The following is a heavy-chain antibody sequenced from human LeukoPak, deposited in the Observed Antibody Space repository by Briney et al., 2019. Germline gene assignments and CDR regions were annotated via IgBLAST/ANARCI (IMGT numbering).Heavy chain of an antibody. CDR3: AKCLRTLDPFDN. J-gene: IGHJ4*02. CDR2: ISGSGDTT. V-gene: IGHV3-23*01. Sequence: PGGSLRLSCAASGFTFRSYAMSWVRRAPGKGLEWVSSISGSGDTTFYADSVKGRFIISRDNSKNTLDLQMNSLRAEDTAVYYCAKCLRTLDPFDNWGEGTLVTVSS. D-gene: IGHD1-14*01. CDR1: GFTFRSYA.